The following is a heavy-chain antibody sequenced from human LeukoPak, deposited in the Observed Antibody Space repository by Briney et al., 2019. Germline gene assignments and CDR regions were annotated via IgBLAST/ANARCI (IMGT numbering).Heavy chain of an antibody. CDR3: AKDMVEAPPELWFGETYYYYGMDV. J-gene: IGHJ6*04. Sequence: GGSLRLSCAASGFTFDDYAMHWVRQAPGKGLEWVSLISWDGGSTYYADSVKGRFTISRDNSKNSLYLQMNSLRAEDTALYYCAKDMVEAPPELWFGETYYYYGMDVWGKGTTVTVSS. D-gene: IGHD3-10*01. CDR2: ISWDGGST. CDR1: GFTFDDYA. V-gene: IGHV3-43D*04.